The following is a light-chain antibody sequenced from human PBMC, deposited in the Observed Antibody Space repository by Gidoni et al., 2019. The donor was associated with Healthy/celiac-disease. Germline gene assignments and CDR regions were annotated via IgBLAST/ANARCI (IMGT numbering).Light chain of an antibody. V-gene: IGLV1-40*01. J-gene: IGLJ3*02. CDR3: QSYDSSLTHWV. CDR2: GNS. Sequence: QSVLTQPPSVSGAPGQRVTISCTGSSSNIGAGYDVHWYQQLPGTAPKLIIYGNSNRPSGVPDRFSGSKSGTSASLAITGLQAEDEADYYCQSYDSSLTHWVFGGGTKLTVL. CDR1: SSNIGAGYD.